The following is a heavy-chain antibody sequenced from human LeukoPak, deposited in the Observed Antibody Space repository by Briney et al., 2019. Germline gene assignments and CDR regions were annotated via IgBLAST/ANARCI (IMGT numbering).Heavy chain of an antibody. CDR3: ARDEWELLRAY. J-gene: IGHJ4*02. CDR1: GFTFSSYA. D-gene: IGHD1-26*01. CDR2: IYSGGST. V-gene: IGHV3-53*05. Sequence: GGSLKLSCAASGFTFSSYAMGWVRQAPGKGLEWLSIIYSGGSTYYADSVKGRFTISRDNSKNTLYLQMNSLRAEDTAVYYCARDEWELLRAYWGQGTLVTVSS.